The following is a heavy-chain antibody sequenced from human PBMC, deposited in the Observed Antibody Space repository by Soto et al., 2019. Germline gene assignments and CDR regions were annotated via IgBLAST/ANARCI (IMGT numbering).Heavy chain of an antibody. Sequence: QLQLQESGPGLVKPSETLSLTCPVSGGSISGYYWSWLRQPPGKGLEWIAFIHYTGRSNSNPSLKSRVTISVDTSKNQFSLKLSSVTAADTAVYYCARHSNEYRKSLDSWGQGTLVTVSS. CDR1: GGSISGYY. J-gene: IGHJ5*02. CDR3: ARHSNEYRKSLDS. CDR2: IHYTGRS. D-gene: IGHD5-18*01. V-gene: IGHV4-59*08.